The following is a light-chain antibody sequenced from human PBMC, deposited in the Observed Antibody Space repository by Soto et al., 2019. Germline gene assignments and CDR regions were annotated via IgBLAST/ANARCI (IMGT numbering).Light chain of an antibody. V-gene: IGKV3D-20*02. CDR2: GAS. J-gene: IGKJ5*01. Sequence: EIVLTQSPGTLSLSPGERATLSCRASQSVSSSYLAWYQQKPGQAPRLPIYGASSRATGIPDRFSGSGSGTDFTLTISRLEPEDFAVYYCQQRSNWPLSITFGQGTRREIK. CDR3: QQRSNWPLSIT. CDR1: QSVSSSY.